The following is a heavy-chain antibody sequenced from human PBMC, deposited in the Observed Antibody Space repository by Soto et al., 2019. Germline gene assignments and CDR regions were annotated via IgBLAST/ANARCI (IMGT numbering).Heavy chain of an antibody. CDR2: IYWDDDK. Sequence: QITLKESGPTLVKPTQTLTLTCTFSGFSLSTSGVGVGWIRQPPGKALEWLALIYWDDDKRYSPSLKSRLTNTKNTAKNQAVLTMTNLDPVHTATYYCAHRPGLKYPGSSWFDPWGQGTLVTVSS. J-gene: IGHJ5*02. CDR1: GFSLSTSGVG. CDR3: AHRPGLKYPGSSWFDP. V-gene: IGHV2-5*02. D-gene: IGHD3-10*01.